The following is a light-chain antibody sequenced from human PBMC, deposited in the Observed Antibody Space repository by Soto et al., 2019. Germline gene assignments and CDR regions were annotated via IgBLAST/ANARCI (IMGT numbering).Light chain of an antibody. V-gene: IGKV3-15*01. CDR3: QQYNNWPST. CDR1: QSISGT. J-gene: IGKJ1*01. Sequence: EMVMTQCPATLSGSPGGRATLSCRASQSISGTLAWYQQKPGQAPRLLIHGASTRATGFPARFSGSGSGTDFTLTISSMQSEAFAAYYCQQYNNWPSTFGQGTKVDIK. CDR2: GAS.